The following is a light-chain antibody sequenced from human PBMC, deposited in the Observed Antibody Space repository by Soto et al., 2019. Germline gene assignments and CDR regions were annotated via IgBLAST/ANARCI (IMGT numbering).Light chain of an antibody. CDR3: QQYGSSSYT. CDR2: AAS. V-gene: IGKV3-20*01. CDR1: QSISSSY. Sequence: EIVLTQSPGTLSLSPGERATLSCRASQSISSSYLAWYQQKPGQAPRLLTYAASSRATGIPDRFSGSGSGTDFTLTISRLEPEDFAVYYCQQYGSSSYTFVQGTQLEIK. J-gene: IGKJ2*01.